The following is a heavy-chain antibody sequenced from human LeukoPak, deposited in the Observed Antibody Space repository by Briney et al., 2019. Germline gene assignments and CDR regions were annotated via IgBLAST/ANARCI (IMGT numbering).Heavy chain of an antibody. V-gene: IGHV3-7*01. J-gene: IGHJ4*02. D-gene: IGHD4-17*01. Sequence: GGSLRLSCAASGFTFSSYWMSWVRQAPGKGLEWVANIKQDGSEKYYVDSVKGRFTISRDNAKNSLYLQMNSLRAEDTAVNYCARSSPPYGDYVAYWGQGTLVTVSS. CDR3: ARSSPPYGDYVAY. CDR2: IKQDGSEK. CDR1: GFTFSSYW.